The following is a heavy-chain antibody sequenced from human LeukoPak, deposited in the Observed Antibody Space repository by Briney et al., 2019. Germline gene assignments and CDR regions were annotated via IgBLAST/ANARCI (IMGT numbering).Heavy chain of an antibody. CDR3: AREGDFGEIDFDY. D-gene: IGHD3-10*01. J-gene: IGHJ4*02. Sequence: GGSLRLSCAASGFTFSSYGMHWVRQAPGKGLEWVAVISYDGSNKYYADSVKGRFTISRDNSKNTLYLQMNSLRAEDTAVYYCAREGDFGEIDFDYWGQGTLVTVSS. V-gene: IGHV3-30*03. CDR2: ISYDGSNK. CDR1: GFTFSSYG.